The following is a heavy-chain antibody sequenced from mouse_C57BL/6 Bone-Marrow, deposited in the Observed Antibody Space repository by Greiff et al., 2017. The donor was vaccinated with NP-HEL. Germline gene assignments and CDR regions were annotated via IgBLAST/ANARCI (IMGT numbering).Heavy chain of an antibody. V-gene: IGHV1-26*01. CDR1: GYTFTDYY. D-gene: IGHD2-4*01. CDR3: ARATYYDYDGAMDY. J-gene: IGHJ4*01. CDR2: INPNNGGT. Sequence: VQLQQSGPELVKPGASVKISCKASGYTFTDYYMTWVKQSHGKSLEWIGDINPNNGGTSYNQKFKGKATLTVDKSSSTAYMELRSLTSEDSAVYYCARATYYDYDGAMDYWGQGTSVTVSS.